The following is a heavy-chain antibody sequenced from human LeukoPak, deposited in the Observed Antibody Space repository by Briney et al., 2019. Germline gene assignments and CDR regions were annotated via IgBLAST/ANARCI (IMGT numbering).Heavy chain of an antibody. J-gene: IGHJ4*02. D-gene: IGHD6-19*01. CDR2: ISARGGST. V-gene: IGHV3-23*01. CDR3: AKSGYSGGWWLRGYFDS. CDR1: VFTFRNYG. Sequence: GRSLRLSRAASVFTFRNYGIRWVRQRPARGPEWVLGISARGGSTYYADSVNRRYTIARDNSKKTVYLQMNSLTVDDTAFYYGAKSGYSGGWWLRGYFDSWGQGTPVTVSS.